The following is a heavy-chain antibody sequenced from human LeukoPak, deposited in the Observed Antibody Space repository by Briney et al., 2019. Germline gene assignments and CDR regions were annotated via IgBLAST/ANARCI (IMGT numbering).Heavy chain of an antibody. D-gene: IGHD5-12*01. CDR1: GGSISSSSYY. J-gene: IGHJ6*02. Sequence: SETLSLTCTVSGGSISSSSYYWGWIRQPPGKGLEWIGYIYYSGSTNYNPSLKSRVTISVDTSKNQFSLKLSSVTAADTAIYYCARTGSGRNYYGMDVWGQGTSVTVSS. V-gene: IGHV4-61*05. CDR3: ARTGSGRNYYGMDV. CDR2: IYYSGST.